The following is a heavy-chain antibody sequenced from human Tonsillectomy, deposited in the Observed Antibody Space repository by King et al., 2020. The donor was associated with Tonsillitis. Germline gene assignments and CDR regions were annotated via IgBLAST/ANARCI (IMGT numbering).Heavy chain of an antibody. CDR1: GGFISSYF. CDR2: IYYTGST. D-gene: IGHD4-23*01. V-gene: IGHV4-59*01. J-gene: IGHJ4*02. CDR3: ARDVGGNSDY. Sequence: VQLQESSPGLVKPSETLSLTCSVSGGFISSYFWSWIRQPPGRGLEWIGYIYYTGSTNYNPSLKSRVTISVDSSKNQFSLRLSSVTAADTAVYYCARDVGGNSDYWGQGTLVTVSS.